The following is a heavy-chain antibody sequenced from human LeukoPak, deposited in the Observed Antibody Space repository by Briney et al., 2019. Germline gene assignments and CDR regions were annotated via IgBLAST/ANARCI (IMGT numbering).Heavy chain of an antibody. V-gene: IGHV1-46*01. CDR2: INPSGGST. J-gene: IGHJ5*02. Sequence: ASVKVSCKASGYTFTGYYIHWVRQAPGQRLECMGIINPSGGSTSYAQKFQGRVTMTRDMSTSTVYMELSSLRSEDTAVYYCARGGVGATTYVWFDPWGQGTLVTVSS. CDR1: GYTFTGYY. D-gene: IGHD1-26*01. CDR3: ARGGVGATTYVWFDP.